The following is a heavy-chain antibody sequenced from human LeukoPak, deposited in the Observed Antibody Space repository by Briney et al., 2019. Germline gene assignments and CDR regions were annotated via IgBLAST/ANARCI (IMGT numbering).Heavy chain of an antibody. CDR3: ARPMGYYDSSGYSPPLGLGDY. CDR1: GFTFSSYS. J-gene: IGHJ4*02. D-gene: IGHD3-22*01. V-gene: IGHV3-21*01. Sequence: GGSLRLSCAASGFTFSSYSMNWVRQAPGKGLEWVSSISSSSSYIYYADSVKGRFTISRDNAKNSLYLQMNSLRAEDTAVYYCARPMGYYDSSGYSPPLGLGDYWGQGTLVTVSS. CDR2: ISSSSSYI.